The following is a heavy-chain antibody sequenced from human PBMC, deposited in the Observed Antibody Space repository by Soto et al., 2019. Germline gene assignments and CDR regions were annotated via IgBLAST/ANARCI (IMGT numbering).Heavy chain of an antibody. D-gene: IGHD2-2*01. J-gene: IGHJ5*02. V-gene: IGHV4-59*08. CDR3: ARLKLGVVPAAHWFDP. CDR1: GGSISSYY. Sequence: SETLSLTCTVSGGSISSYYWSWIRQPPGKGLEWIGYIYYSGSTNYNPPLKSRVTISVDTSKNQFSLKLSSVTAADTAVYYCARLKLGVVPAAHWFDPWGQGTLVTVSS. CDR2: IYYSGST.